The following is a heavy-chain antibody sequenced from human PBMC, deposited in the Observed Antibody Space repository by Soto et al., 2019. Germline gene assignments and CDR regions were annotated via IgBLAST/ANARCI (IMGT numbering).Heavy chain of an antibody. CDR3: AGPYDDYIWGSHRRNDAFDF. V-gene: IGHV4-34*01. CDR1: GGSFSGYY. Sequence: PSETLSLTCAVYGGSFSGYYWSWIRQPPGKGLEWIGEINHSGSTNYNPSLKSRVTISVDTSKNQFSLKLSSVTAADTAVYYCAGPYDDYIWGSHRRNDAFDFRGKGTMVTVS. J-gene: IGHJ3*01. D-gene: IGHD3-16*02. CDR2: INHSGST.